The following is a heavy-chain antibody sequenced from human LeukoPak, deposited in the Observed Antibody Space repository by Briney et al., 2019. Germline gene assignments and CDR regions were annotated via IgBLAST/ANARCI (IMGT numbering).Heavy chain of an antibody. CDR1: GGSISSGDYY. D-gene: IGHD1-26*01. CDR2: IYYSGST. CDR3: ASSGSYYGGFSFDY. V-gene: IGHV4-30-4*01. Sequence: SETLSLTCTVSGGSISSGDYYWSWIRQPPGKGLAWIGYIYYSGSTNYNPSLKSRVTISVDTSKNQFSLKLSSVTAADTAVYYCASSGSYYGGFSFDYWGQGTLVTVSS. J-gene: IGHJ4*02.